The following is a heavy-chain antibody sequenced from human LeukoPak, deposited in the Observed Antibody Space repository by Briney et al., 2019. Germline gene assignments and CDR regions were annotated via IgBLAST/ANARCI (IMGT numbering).Heavy chain of an antibody. Sequence: ASETLSLTCAVYGGSFSGYYWSWIRQPPGKGLEWIGEINHSGSTNYNPSLKSRVTISVDTSKNQFSLKLSSVTAADTAVYYCASLRGYSSGWPRDYWGQGTLVTVSS. CDR3: ASLRGYSSGWPRDY. D-gene: IGHD6-19*01. CDR1: GGSFSGYY. J-gene: IGHJ4*02. CDR2: INHSGST. V-gene: IGHV4-34*01.